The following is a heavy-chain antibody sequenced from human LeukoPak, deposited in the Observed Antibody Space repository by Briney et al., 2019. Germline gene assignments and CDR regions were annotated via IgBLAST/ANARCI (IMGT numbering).Heavy chain of an antibody. D-gene: IGHD6-19*01. Sequence: GRSLRLSCAASGFTFSSYGMHWVRQAPGKGLEWVAVIWYDGSNKYYADSVKGRFTISRDNSKNTLYLQMNSLRAEDTAVYYCARDPFPRRLGILGYWGQGTLVTVSS. V-gene: IGHV3-33*01. CDR2: IWYDGSNK. CDR1: GFTFSSYG. CDR3: ARDPFPRRLGILGY. J-gene: IGHJ4*02.